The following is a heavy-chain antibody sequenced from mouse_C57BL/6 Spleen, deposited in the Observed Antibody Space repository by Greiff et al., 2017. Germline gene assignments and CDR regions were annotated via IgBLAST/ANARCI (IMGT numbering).Heavy chain of an antibody. D-gene: IGHD2-3*01. J-gene: IGHJ3*01. CDR1: GYTFTSYW. V-gene: IGHV1-59*01. CDR2: IDPSDSYT. CDR3: AAIDGYQSWFAY. Sequence: QVQLQQPGAELVRPGTSVKLSCKASGYTFTSYWMHWVKQRPGQGLEWIGVIDPSDSYTNYNQKFKGKATLTVDTSSSTAYMQLSSLTSEDSAVYYCAAIDGYQSWFAYWGQGTLVTVSA.